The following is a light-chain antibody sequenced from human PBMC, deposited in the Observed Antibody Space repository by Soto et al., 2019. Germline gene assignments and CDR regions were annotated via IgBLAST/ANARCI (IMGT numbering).Light chain of an antibody. CDR3: QQYGSSPLT. Sequence: VLTQSPGTLSLSPGERATLFCRAGQSVKSSYLAWYQQKPGLPPRLLIYGAPTRATGIPDRFIGSGSGTDFTLTISRMEPEDFAVFYCQQYGSSPLTFGGGTKVDIK. CDR1: QSVKSSY. V-gene: IGKV3-20*01. CDR2: GAP. J-gene: IGKJ4*01.